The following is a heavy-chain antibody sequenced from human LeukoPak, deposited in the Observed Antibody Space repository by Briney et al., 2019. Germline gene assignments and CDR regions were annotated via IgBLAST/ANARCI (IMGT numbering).Heavy chain of an antibody. CDR1: GFTFGDYA. CDR3: TRSRITMVRGVTWRPHQSWGAFDI. Sequence: PGGSLRLSCIASGFTFGDYAMSWFRQAPGKGLEWVGFIRSKAYGGTTEYAASVKGRFTISRDDSKSIAYLQMNSLKTEDTAVYYCTRSRITMVRGVTWRPHQSWGAFDIWGQGTMVTVSS. CDR2: IRSKAYGGTT. D-gene: IGHD3-10*01. V-gene: IGHV3-49*03. J-gene: IGHJ3*02.